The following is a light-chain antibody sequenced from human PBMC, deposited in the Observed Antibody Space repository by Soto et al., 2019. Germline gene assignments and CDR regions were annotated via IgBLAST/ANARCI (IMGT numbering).Light chain of an antibody. CDR1: NSDVGGYNY. J-gene: IGLJ1*01. V-gene: IGLV2-8*01. CDR3: NSYAGSSNV. CDR2: EVN. Sequence: QSALTQPPSASGSPGQSVAISCTGTNSDVGGYNYVSWYQQHPGKAPKLMIYEVNKRPSGVPDRFSGSKSGNTASLTVSGLQAEDEADYYCNSYAGSSNVFGTGTKVTVL.